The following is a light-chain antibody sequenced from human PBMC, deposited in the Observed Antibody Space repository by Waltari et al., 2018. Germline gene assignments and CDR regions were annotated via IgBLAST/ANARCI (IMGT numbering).Light chain of an antibody. Sequence: DIQMTQSPSSLSASVGDRVTITCRASQSISSYLNWYQQKPGKAPKLLIYAASSLQSGVPSRFSGSGSGTDFTLTISSLQPEDFATYYFQQSYSTLWTFGQGTKVEIK. CDR1: QSISSY. V-gene: IGKV1-39*01. CDR2: AAS. CDR3: QQSYSTLWT. J-gene: IGKJ1*01.